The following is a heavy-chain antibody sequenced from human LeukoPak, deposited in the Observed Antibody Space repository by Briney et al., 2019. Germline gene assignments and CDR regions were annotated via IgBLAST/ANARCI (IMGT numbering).Heavy chain of an antibody. CDR3: ARDYGYMDV. CDR2: IYTSGST. Sequence: PSETLSLTCTVSGGSISSGSYFWSWIRQPAGKGLEWIGRIYTSGSTNYNPSLKSRVTISVDTSKNQFSLRLSSVTAADTAVYYCARDYGYMDVWGKGTTVTVSS. J-gene: IGHJ6*03. D-gene: IGHD3-10*01. CDR1: GGSISSGSYF. V-gene: IGHV4-61*02.